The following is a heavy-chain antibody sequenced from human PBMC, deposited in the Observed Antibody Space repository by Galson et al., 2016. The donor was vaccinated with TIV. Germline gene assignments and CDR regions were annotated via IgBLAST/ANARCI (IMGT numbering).Heavy chain of an antibody. CDR1: GFSLSDYG. D-gene: IGHD3-3*01. CDR3: ARDKKTTTIFGSGFDP. V-gene: IGHV3-33*01. CDR2: LWHDGKKK. Sequence: SLRLSCAASGFSLSDYGMHWVRQAPGKGLEWVAVLWHDGKKKYYADSVNGRFTISRDHARNTLHLQMNGLRAEDSAVYYCARDKKTTTIFGSGFDPWGQGTLVTVSS. J-gene: IGHJ5*02.